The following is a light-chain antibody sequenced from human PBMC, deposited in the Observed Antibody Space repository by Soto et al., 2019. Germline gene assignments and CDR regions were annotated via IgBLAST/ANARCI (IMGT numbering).Light chain of an antibody. CDR2: DSS. V-gene: IGKV3D-15*01. CDR3: QQYYTYPQT. Sequence: EIRMTQSPATLSVSPGESATLSCRASQSVSSHVVWYQQKPGQAPRLLISDSSTRATGIPARFSGSGSGTEFTLTISSLQSDDFATYFCQQYYTYPQTFGQGTKVDIK. J-gene: IGKJ2*01. CDR1: QSVSSH.